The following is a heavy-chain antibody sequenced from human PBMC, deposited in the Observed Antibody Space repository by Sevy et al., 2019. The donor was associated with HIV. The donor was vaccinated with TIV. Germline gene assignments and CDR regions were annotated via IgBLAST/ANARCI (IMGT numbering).Heavy chain of an antibody. D-gene: IGHD6-19*01. CDR2: ISRSSSTI. J-gene: IGHJ4*02. V-gene: IGHV3-48*01. CDR3: ARSPTYSSGWYGIDY. CDR1: GFTFSSYS. Sequence: GGSLRLSCAASGFTFSSYSMNWVRQAPGKGLEWVSYISRSSSTIYYVDSVKGRFTISRDNAKNSLYLQMNSLSAEDTAVYYCARSPTYSSGWYGIDYWGQGTLVTVSS.